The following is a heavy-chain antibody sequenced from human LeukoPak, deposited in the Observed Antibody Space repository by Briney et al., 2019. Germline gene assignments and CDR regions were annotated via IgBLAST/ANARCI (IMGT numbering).Heavy chain of an antibody. CDR1: GGSISTYF. D-gene: IGHD6-13*01. J-gene: IGHJ4*02. CDR3: ARSKAYSSSWYVDY. Sequence: SETLSLTCTVSGGSISTYFWSWIRQPPGKGLEWIGYIYYSGSINYNPSLKSRVTISLDTSKNQFSLKLSSVTAADTAVYYCARSKAYSSSWYVDYWGQGTLVTVSS. CDR2: IYYSGSI. V-gene: IGHV4-59*01.